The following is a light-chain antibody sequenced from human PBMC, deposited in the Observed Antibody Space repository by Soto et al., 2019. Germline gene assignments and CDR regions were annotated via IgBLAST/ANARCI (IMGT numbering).Light chain of an antibody. CDR1: QSISSW. V-gene: IGKV1-5*03. CDR2: KAS. J-gene: IGKJ5*01. Sequence: DIKMTQSPSTLSATVGDRVTITCRASQSISSWLAWYQQKPGKAPKLLIYKASSLESGVPSRFSGSGSGTESTLTISSLQPDDFATYYCQQYHRSSITFGQGTRLEI. CDR3: QQYHRSSIT.